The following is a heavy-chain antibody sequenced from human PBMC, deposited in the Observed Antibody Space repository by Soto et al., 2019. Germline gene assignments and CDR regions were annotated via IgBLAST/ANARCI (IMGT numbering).Heavy chain of an antibody. V-gene: IGHV4-30-2*03. CDR2: ISYNEGT. Sequence: SETLSLTCAVSGGSISSGGYSWSWIRQPPGKGLEWIGTISYNEGTNYNPSLQSRVTISVDTSKSQFYLQLSSATATDTVVYYCARHLAGSRSYVYYGMDVWGQGTTVTVSS. CDR1: GGSISSGGYS. J-gene: IGHJ6*02. D-gene: IGHD3-10*01. CDR3: ARHLAGSRSYVYYGMDV.